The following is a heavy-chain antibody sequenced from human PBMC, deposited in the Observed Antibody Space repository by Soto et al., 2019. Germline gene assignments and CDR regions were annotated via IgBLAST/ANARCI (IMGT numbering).Heavy chain of an antibody. CDR1: GYTFTSYG. CDR2: ISAYNGNT. CDR3: ARLYCSSTSCYRSWSYYYYMDV. V-gene: IGHV1-18*01. Sequence: ASVKVSCKASGYTFTSYGISWVRQAPGQGLEWMGWISAYNGNTNYAQKLQGRVTMTTDTSTSTAYMELRSLRSDDTAVYYCARLYCSSTSCYRSWSYYYYMDVWGKGTTVTVSS. J-gene: IGHJ6*03. D-gene: IGHD2-2*02.